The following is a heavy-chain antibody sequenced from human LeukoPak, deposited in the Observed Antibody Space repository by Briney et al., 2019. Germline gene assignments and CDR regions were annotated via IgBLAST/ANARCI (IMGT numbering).Heavy chain of an antibody. J-gene: IGHJ4*02. CDR3: ARVGSSSGCLDY. D-gene: IGHD6-13*01. V-gene: IGHV4-59*01. CDR1: GGSISSYY. CDR2: IYYSGST. Sequence: ETLSLTCTVSGGSISSYYWSWIRQPPGKGLEWIGYIYYSGSTNYNPSLKSRVTISVDTSKNQFSLKLSSVTAADTAVYYCARVGSSSGCLDYWGQGTLVTVSS.